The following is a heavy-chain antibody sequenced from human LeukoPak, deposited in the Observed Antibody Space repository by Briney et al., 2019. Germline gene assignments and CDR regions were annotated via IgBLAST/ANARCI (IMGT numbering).Heavy chain of an antibody. D-gene: IGHD1-26*01. J-gene: IGHJ3*02. CDR3: AKGSPWDSPFQAFDI. Sequence: GALRLSCAASGFTFSSYSMNWVRQAPGKGLEWVSSISSSSSSYIYYADSVKGRFTISRDNAKNSLYLQMNSLRAEDTAVYYCAKGSPWDSPFQAFDIWGQGTMVTVSS. V-gene: IGHV3-21*01. CDR2: ISSSSSSYI. CDR1: GFTFSSYS.